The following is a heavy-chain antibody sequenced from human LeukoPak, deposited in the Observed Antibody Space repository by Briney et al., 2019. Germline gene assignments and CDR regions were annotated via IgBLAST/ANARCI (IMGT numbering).Heavy chain of an antibody. CDR2: INHSGST. CDR3: ASLSYYYDSSGQDY. D-gene: IGHD3-22*01. V-gene: IGHV4-34*01. J-gene: IGHJ4*02. CDR1: GGSFSGYY. Sequence: SETLSLTCAVYGGSFSGYYWSWIRQPPGKGLEWIGEINHSGSTNYNPSLKSRVTISVDTSKNQFSLKLSSVTVADTAVYYCASLSYYYDSSGQDYWGQGTLVTVSS.